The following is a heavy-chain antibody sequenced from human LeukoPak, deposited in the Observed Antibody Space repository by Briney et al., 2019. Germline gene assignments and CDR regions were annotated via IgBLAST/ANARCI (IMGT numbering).Heavy chain of an antibody. V-gene: IGHV3-74*01. CDR1: GFTFSSYW. CDR2: INSDGSST. J-gene: IGHJ4*02. D-gene: IGHD5-12*01. CDR3: ARNFRGYSGYIDY. Sequence: GGSLRLSCAASGFTFSSYWMHWVRQAPGKGLVWVSRINSDGSSTSYADSVKGRFTISRDNAKNTLCLQMNSLRAEDTAVYYCARNFRGYSGYIDYWGQGTLVTVSS.